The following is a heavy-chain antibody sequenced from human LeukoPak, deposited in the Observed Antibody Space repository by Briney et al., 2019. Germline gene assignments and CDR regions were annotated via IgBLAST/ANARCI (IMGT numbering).Heavy chain of an antibody. CDR2: ISGSGGST. V-gene: IGHV3-23*01. CDR3: AKDEEYYYGSGGY. J-gene: IGHJ4*02. Sequence: PGGSLRLSCAASGFTFSSYAMSWVRQAPGKGREGVSAISGSGGSTYYADSVKGRFTISRDNSKNTLYLQMNSLRAEDTAVYYCAKDEEYYYGSGGYWGQGTLVTVSS. CDR1: GFTFSSYA. D-gene: IGHD3-10*01.